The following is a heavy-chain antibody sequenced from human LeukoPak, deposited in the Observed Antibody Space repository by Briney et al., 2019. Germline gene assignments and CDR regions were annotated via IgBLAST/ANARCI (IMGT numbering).Heavy chain of an antibody. J-gene: IGHJ4*02. V-gene: IGHV3-30-3*01. CDR1: GFTFSSYA. Sequence: PGRSLRLSCAASGFTFSSYAMHWVRQAPGKGLEWVAVISYDGSNKYYADSVKGRFTISRDNSKNTLYLQMNSLRAEDTAVYYCARVGSSWYEDYWGQGTLVTGSS. D-gene: IGHD6-13*01. CDR3: ARVGSSWYEDY. CDR2: ISYDGSNK.